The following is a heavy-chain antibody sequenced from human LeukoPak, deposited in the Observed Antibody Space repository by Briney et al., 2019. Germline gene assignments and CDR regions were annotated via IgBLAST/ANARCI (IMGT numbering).Heavy chain of an antibody. CDR3: TRDTGCSGGACYSFSDY. CDR1: RFTLSSYW. D-gene: IGHD2-21*01. V-gene: IGHV3-7*01. J-gene: IGHJ4*02. Sequence: PGGSLRVSRVASRFTLSSYWLTWVRQAPGQGLEGVANIKEEGSAKYHVDTVKSRCTISRDNAKNSLYLQMNSLRVEDTAVYYCTRDTGCSGGACYSFSDYWGQGTLVTVSS. CDR2: IKEEGSAK.